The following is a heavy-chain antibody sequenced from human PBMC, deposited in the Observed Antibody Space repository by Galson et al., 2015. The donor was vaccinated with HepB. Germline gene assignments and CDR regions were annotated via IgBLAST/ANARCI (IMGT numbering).Heavy chain of an antibody. CDR1: GFTFSSYA. CDR3: ARDGGIAAAGTMFDY. D-gene: IGHD6-13*01. J-gene: IGHJ4*02. Sequence: SLRLSCAASGFTFSSYAMHWVRQAPGKGLEWVALMSFDGSDKDYADSVKGRFTISRDNSKNTLYLQLNSLIPEDTAVYYCARDGGIAAAGTMFDYWGQGTLVTVSS. V-gene: IGHV3-30*04. CDR2: MSFDGSDK.